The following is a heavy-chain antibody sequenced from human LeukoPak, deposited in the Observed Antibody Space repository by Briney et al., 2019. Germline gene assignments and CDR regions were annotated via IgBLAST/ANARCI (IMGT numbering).Heavy chain of an antibody. D-gene: IGHD7-27*01. J-gene: IGHJ4*02. CDR2: IYYSGST. CDR3: ARGSNWGFY. V-gene: IGHV4-4*02. CDR1: GDPITSSEW. Sequence: SATLSLTCAVSGDPITSSEWWSWVSQPPGKGLEWIGEIYYSGSTNYNPSLKSRVTISLDKSTNQFSLKLSSVTAADTAVYYCARGSNWGFYWGQGTLVTVSS.